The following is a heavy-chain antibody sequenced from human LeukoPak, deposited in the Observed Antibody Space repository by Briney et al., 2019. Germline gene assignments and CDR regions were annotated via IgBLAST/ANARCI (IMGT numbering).Heavy chain of an antibody. D-gene: IGHD1-26*01. CDR1: GYTFISYG. Sequence: ASVKVSCKASGYTFISYGITWVRQAPGQGLEWMGWISPYTTKTNYAQSLQGRVTMNTDTSTSTAYMELRSLRSDDTAVYYCAREGGVGPTAPPDYYSYQMDVWGKGTTVTVS. CDR3: AREGGVGPTAPPDYYSYQMDV. CDR2: ISPYTTKT. J-gene: IGHJ6*03. V-gene: IGHV1-18*01.